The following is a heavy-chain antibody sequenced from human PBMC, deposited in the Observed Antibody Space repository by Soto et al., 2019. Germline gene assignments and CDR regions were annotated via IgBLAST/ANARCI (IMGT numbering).Heavy chain of an antibody. Sequence: EVQLVESGGGLVQPGRSLRLSCAASGFTFDDYAMHWVRQAPGKGLEWVSGISWNSGNINYADSVKGRFTISRDNANNFLYLQMNSMRAEDTALYYWAKDGRSSGWYGDYWGQGTLVTVSS. J-gene: IGHJ4*02. CDR2: ISWNSGNI. CDR1: GFTFDDYA. CDR3: AKDGRSSGWYGDY. V-gene: IGHV3-9*01. D-gene: IGHD6-19*01.